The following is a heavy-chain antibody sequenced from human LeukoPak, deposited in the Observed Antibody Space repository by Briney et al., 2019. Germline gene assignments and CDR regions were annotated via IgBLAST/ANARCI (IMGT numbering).Heavy chain of an antibody. V-gene: IGHV4-61*08. CDR3: ARRTRYTWNDDRYYFDY. Sequence: PSETLSLTCTVSGGSISSGDYYWSWIRQHPGKGLEWIGYIYYSGSTNYNPSLKSRVTISVDTSKNQFSLQLSSVTAADTAVYYCARRTRYTWNDDRYYFDYWGQGTLVTVSS. D-gene: IGHD1-1*01. CDR2: IYYSGST. J-gene: IGHJ4*02. CDR1: GGSISSGDYY.